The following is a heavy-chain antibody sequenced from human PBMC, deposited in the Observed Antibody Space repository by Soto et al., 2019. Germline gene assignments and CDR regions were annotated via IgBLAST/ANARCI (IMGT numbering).Heavy chain of an antibody. Sequence: PGGSLRLSCAASGFTFSSYWMHWVRQVPEKGLVWVSGINSDGSITSYADAVKGRFTISRDNVKNKLYLQMNSLRAEDTAVYYCVRYPRTVGGSYRPDXWGQRTLVTSPX. V-gene: IGHV3-74*01. J-gene: IGHJ4*02. CDR3: VRYPRTVGGSYRPDX. D-gene: IGHD3-16*02. CDR1: GFTFSSYW. CDR2: INSDGSIT.